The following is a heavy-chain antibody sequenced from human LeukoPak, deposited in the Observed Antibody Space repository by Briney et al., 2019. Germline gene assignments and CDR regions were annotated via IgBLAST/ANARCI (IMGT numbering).Heavy chain of an antibody. Sequence: GGSLRLSCVASGFTLSSYWMSWVRQAPGKGLEWVSSITSGGDYIYYADSVKGRFTTSRDNAKNSLSLQLNSLRVEDTAVYYCARGHYDVLAASYKWTPDYWGQGTLVTVSS. CDR1: GFTLSSYW. V-gene: IGHV3-21*01. CDR2: ITSGGDYI. D-gene: IGHD3-9*01. CDR3: ARGHYDVLAASYKWTPDY. J-gene: IGHJ4*02.